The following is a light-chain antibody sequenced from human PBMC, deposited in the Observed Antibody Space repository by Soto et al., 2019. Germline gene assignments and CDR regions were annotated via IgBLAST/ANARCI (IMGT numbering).Light chain of an antibody. V-gene: IGKV3-15*01. J-gene: IGKJ4*01. Sequence: EIVLTQSPATLSLSPGERATLSCRASQSVSSNLAWYQQTPGQAPRLLIYGASTRATGIPARFSGSGSGTEFTLTISSLRSEDFAVYYCQHYNNWPLTFGGGTKVDIK. CDR3: QHYNNWPLT. CDR2: GAS. CDR1: QSVSSN.